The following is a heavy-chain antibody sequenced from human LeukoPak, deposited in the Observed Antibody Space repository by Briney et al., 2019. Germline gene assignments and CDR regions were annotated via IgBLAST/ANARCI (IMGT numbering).Heavy chain of an antibody. V-gene: IGHV3-48*03. CDR3: ARAGYGGKISRFGY. CDR1: GFPYNSCD. Sequence: PGGSLRLSCAASGFPYNSCDMICLRQSTGKALEGVSYISSSGSTIHYADSVKGRFTISRDNAKNSLYLQMNSLRAEDTAVYYCARAGYGGKISRFGYWGQGTLVTVSS. J-gene: IGHJ4*02. CDR2: ISSSGSTI. D-gene: IGHD4-23*01.